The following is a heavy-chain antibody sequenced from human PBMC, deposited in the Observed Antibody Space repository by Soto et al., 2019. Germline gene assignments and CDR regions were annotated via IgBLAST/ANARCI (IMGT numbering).Heavy chain of an antibody. Sequence: ETLSLTCAVSGYSISSGYYWGWIRHPPGKGLEWIGSIYHSGRTYYNPSLKSRVTISVDTSKNQFALKLSSVTAADTAVYYCARVRGVQLASCDYWGQGTLVIVSA. CDR3: ARVRGVQLASCDY. J-gene: IGHJ4*02. D-gene: IGHD3-10*01. CDR1: GYSISSGYY. V-gene: IGHV4-38-2*01. CDR2: IYHSGRT.